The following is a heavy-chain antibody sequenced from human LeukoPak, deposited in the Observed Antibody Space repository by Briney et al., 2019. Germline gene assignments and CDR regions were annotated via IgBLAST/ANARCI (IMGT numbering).Heavy chain of an antibody. CDR3: AGHPFATPFDR. CDR2: VFHTGDS. D-gene: IGHD2-15*01. V-gene: IGHV4-59*08. Sequence: KTSETLSLTCAVSGDSVSFSYWSWIRQPPGKGLEWIGYVFHTGDSNCNPSLKRRVTMSLDTSKNQLSLRLTSVTAADTAVYYCAGHPFATPFDRWGRGTLVTVSP. J-gene: IGHJ5*02. CDR1: GDSVSFSY.